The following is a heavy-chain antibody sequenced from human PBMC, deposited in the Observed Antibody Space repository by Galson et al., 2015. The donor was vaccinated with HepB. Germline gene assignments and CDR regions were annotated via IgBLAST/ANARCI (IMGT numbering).Heavy chain of an antibody. CDR3: AKGASYYYDSSGYYYAHGDAFDI. CDR2: ISYDGSNK. J-gene: IGHJ3*02. D-gene: IGHD3-22*01. Sequence: SLRLSCAASGFTFSSYGMHWVRQAPGMGLEWVAVISYDGSNKYYADSVKGRFTISRDNSKNTLYLQMNSLRAEDTAVYYCAKGASYYYDSSGYYYAHGDAFDIWGQGTMVTVSS. V-gene: IGHV3-30*18. CDR1: GFTFSSYG.